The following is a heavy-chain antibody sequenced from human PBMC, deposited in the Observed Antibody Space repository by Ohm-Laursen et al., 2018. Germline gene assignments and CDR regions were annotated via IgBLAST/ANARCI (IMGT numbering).Heavy chain of an antibody. D-gene: IGHD6-19*01. Sequence: ASVTVSCKASGYTFTGYYMHWVRQAPGQGLEWMGWINPNSGGTNYAQKFQGRVTMTRDTSISTAYMELSRLRSDDTAVYYCARVLWRAVAANGPLGYWGQGTLVTVSS. V-gene: IGHV1-2*02. CDR3: ARVLWRAVAANGPLGY. J-gene: IGHJ4*02. CDR1: GYTFTGYY. CDR2: INPNSGGT.